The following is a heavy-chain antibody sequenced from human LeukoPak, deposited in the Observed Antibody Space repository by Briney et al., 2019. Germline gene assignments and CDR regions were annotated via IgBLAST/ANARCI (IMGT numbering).Heavy chain of an antibody. J-gene: IGHJ4*02. CDR2: IYHSGST. V-gene: IGHV4-38-2*02. D-gene: IGHD2-2*01. CDR1: GYSMSSGYY. Sequence: PSETLSLTCTVSGYSMSSGYYWAWIRQPPGKGLAWIASIYHSGSTYYNPSLKRRVTISVDTSKNQFSLKLSSVTAADTAFYYCARQGQLPTAVVPFDYWGQGTLVTVSS. CDR3: ARQGQLPTAVVPFDY.